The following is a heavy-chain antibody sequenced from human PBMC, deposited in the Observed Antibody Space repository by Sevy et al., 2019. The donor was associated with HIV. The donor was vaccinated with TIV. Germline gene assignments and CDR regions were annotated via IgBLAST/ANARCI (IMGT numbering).Heavy chain of an antibody. CDR3: VREGRNYEYVWGTYHSGF. CDR1: GFSFNGYA. J-gene: IGHJ4*02. D-gene: IGHD3-16*02. V-gene: IGHV3-30*04. Sequence: GGSLRLSRAASGFSFNGYAMHWVRQAPGKGLEWLAVISYDGSVKYYTESVKGRFTISRDNTKNTLFLQLNSLRPEDTAVYYCVREGRNYEYVWGTYHSGFRAQGTLVTVSS. CDR2: ISYDGSVK.